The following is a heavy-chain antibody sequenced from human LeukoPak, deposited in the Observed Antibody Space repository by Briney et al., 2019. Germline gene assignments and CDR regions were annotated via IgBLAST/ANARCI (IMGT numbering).Heavy chain of an antibody. CDR2: IKEDGSEI. D-gene: IGHD3-10*01. Sequence: GGSLRLSCAASGFNFSTYWMTWVRQVPGKGLEWVANIKEDGSEIYYVDAVKGRFSISRDNAETSLYLQMNSLSVADTAVYYCVTDQTGRHPYFFDYWGQGTLVTVSS. CDR1: GFNFSTYW. J-gene: IGHJ4*02. V-gene: IGHV3-7*01. CDR3: VTDQTGRHPYFFDY.